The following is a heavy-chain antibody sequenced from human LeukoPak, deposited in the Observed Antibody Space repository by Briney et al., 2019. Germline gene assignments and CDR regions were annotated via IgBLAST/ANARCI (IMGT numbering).Heavy chain of an antibody. Sequence: SETLSLTCTVSDGSISSYYWSRIRQPPGKGLEWIGYIYYSGRTNYNPSLKSRVTISVDTSKNQFSLRLSSVTAADTAVYYCARQVYRGTHYFGYWGQGSLVTVSS. D-gene: IGHD1-26*01. CDR2: IYYSGRT. V-gene: IGHV4-59*08. CDR1: DGSISSYY. J-gene: IGHJ4*02. CDR3: ARQVYRGTHYFGY.